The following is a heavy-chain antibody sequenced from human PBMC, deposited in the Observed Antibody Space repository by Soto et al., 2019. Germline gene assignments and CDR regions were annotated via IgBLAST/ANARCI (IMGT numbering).Heavy chain of an antibody. Sequence: VGSLRLSCAASGFTFSNYAVSWGRQAPGKGLEWVSGIGGSGGTTYYADSVRGRFTISRDNSKNTLYLQMNSLRAEDTAVYYCAKAYCGLTDPHFDYWGQGTQVTVSS. CDR1: GFTFSNYA. CDR2: IGGSGGTT. J-gene: IGHJ4*02. CDR3: AKAYCGLTDPHFDY. V-gene: IGHV3-23*01. D-gene: IGHD2-21*02.